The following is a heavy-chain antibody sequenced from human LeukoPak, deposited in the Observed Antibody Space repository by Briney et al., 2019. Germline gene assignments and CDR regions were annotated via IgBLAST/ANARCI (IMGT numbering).Heavy chain of an antibody. J-gene: IGHJ4*02. Sequence: GESLKISCKVSGYSFTTSWIGWVRQMPGKGLEWMGIIYPGDSDTTYSPSFQGQVTISADKSISTAYLQWSSLKASDTAIYYCARRRGYCSGSSCYSGSFDYWGQGTLVTVSS. V-gene: IGHV5-51*01. CDR1: GYSFTTSW. D-gene: IGHD2-15*01. CDR3: ARRRGYCSGSSCYSGSFDY. CDR2: IYPGDSDT.